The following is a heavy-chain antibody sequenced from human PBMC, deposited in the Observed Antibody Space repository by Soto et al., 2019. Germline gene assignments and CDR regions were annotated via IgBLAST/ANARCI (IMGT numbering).Heavy chain of an antibody. CDR3: AREWNYAFWSGYYGSYYGMDV. Sequence: ASVKVSCKASGYTFTSYYMHWVRQAPGQGLEWMGIINPSGGSTSYAQKFQGRVTMTRDTSTSTVYMELSSLISEDTAVYYCAREWNYAFWSGYYGSYYGMDVWGQGTTVTVSS. D-gene: IGHD3-3*01. V-gene: IGHV1-46*01. CDR2: INPSGGST. CDR1: GYTFTSYY. J-gene: IGHJ6*02.